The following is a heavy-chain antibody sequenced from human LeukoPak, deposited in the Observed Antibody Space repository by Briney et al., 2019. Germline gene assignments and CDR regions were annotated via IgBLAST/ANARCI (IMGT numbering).Heavy chain of an antibody. CDR2: IIPIFGTA. CDR3: ARDLHRVVVRGVPHYRNYMDV. CDR1: GGTFSSYA. D-gene: IGHD3-10*01. Sequence: GASVKVSCKASGGTFSSYAISWVRQAPGQGLEWMGGIIPIFGTANYAQKFQGRVTITADESTSTAYMELSSLRSEDTAVYYCARDLHRVVVRGVPHYRNYMDVWGKGTTVTISS. V-gene: IGHV1-69*13. J-gene: IGHJ6*03.